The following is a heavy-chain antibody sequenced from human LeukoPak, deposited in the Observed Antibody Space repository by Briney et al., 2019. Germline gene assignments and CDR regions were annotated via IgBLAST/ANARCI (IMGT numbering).Heavy chain of an antibody. J-gene: IGHJ4*02. V-gene: IGHV3-73*01. Sequence: GGSLRLSCAASGFTFSGSTMHWVRQASGKGLEWIGRIRSKAHSYATAYSASVKGRFTISRDDSKNTAYLRMNSLKTEDTAVYYCARGVWSTSWFNFDYWGRGTLVTVSS. CDR2: IRSKAHSYAT. D-gene: IGHD6-13*01. CDR3: ARGVWSTSWFNFDY. CDR1: GFTFSGST.